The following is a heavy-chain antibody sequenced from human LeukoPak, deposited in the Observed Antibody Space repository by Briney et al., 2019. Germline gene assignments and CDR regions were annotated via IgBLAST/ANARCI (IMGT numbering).Heavy chain of an antibody. CDR2: VNPISGNT. CDR3: VRALSPYYSYGRDV. J-gene: IGHJ6*02. CDR1: GYTFTSYD. V-gene: IGHV1-8*01. Sequence: ASVKVSCKASGYTFTSYDINWVRQATGQGLEWMGLVNPISGNTGYAQKFQGRVTLAMSTSITTAYMELSSLSSEDTAVYYCVRALSPYYSYGRDVWGQGTTVTVSS.